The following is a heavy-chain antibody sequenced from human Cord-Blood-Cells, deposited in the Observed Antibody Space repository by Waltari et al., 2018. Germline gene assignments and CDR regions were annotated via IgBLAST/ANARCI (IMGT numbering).Heavy chain of an antibody. J-gene: IGHJ3*02. CDR3: ATKAGDDAFDI. CDR2: FGPEDGET. V-gene: IGHV1-24*01. Sequence: QVQLVQSGAEVKKPGASVKVSCKVSGYTLTELSMHWVRQAPGKGLEWMGGFGPEDGETNCAQKFEGRGTMTEDTSKATAYMELSSLRSEDTAVYYCATKAGDDAFDIWGQGTMVTVSS. D-gene: IGHD7-27*01. CDR1: GYTLTELS.